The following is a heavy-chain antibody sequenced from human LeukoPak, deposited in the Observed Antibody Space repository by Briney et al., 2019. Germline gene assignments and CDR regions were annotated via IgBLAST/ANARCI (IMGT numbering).Heavy chain of an antibody. CDR2: MFHSGST. J-gene: IGHJ5*02. V-gene: IGHV4-38-2*02. CDR3: ARRPGWGKIQLWLRKWFDP. CDR1: GYSISSGYY. Sequence: SETLSLTCTVSGYSISSGYYWGWIRQPPGKGLEWIGSMFHSGSTYYNPSLKTRVTISVDTSKIQFSLKLSSVTAADTAVYYCARRPGWGKIQLWLRKWFDPWGQGTLVTVSS. D-gene: IGHD5-18*01.